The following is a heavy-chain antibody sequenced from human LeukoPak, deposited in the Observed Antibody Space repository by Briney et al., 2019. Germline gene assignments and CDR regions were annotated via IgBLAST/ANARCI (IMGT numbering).Heavy chain of an antibody. J-gene: IGHJ4*02. Sequence: GGSLRLSCAASGFTFSSYEMNWVRQAPGRGLEWVSYISSSGSTIYYADSVKGRFTISRDNAKNSLYLQMNSLRAEDTAVYYCARASFGELDYWGQGTLVTVSS. D-gene: IGHD3-10*01. CDR2: ISSSGSTI. V-gene: IGHV3-48*03. CDR3: ARASFGELDY. CDR1: GFTFSSYE.